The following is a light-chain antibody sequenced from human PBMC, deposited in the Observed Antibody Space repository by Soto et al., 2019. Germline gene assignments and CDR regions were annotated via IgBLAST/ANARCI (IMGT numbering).Light chain of an antibody. CDR1: QSVSSNY. CDR3: QQYGSSPPT. V-gene: IGKV3-20*01. J-gene: IGKJ1*01. Sequence: EIVLTXXPGTLSLSPGERATLSCRASQSVSSNYLAWYQRKPGQAPRLLIYGASRRAIDIPNRFSGSGSGTDFTLTITRLEPEDFAVYYCQQYGSSPPTFGQGTKVEI. CDR2: GAS.